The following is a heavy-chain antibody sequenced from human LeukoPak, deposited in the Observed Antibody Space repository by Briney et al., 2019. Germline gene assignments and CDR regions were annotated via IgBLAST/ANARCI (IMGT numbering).Heavy chain of an antibody. CDR2: INPGGGGT. CDR1: GYTFTSYY. Sequence: ASMKVSCKASGYTFTSYYMHWVRQAPGQGLEWMGKINPGGGGTTYAQKVQGRVTMTRDKSTSTVYMELSSLRSEDTAMYYCAVLLRTLQLLDFWGQGTLVTVAS. D-gene: IGHD3-10*01. CDR3: AVLLRTLQLLDF. J-gene: IGHJ4*02. V-gene: IGHV1-46*01.